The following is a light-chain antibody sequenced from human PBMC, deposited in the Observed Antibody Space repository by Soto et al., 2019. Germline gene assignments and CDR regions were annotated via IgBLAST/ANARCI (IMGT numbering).Light chain of an antibody. CDR3: QQYEAYPLT. CDR2: EAS. CDR1: ESISSW. V-gene: IGKV1-5*03. J-gene: IGKJ4*01. Sequence: DIQMTQSPSTLSASVGDRVTITCRASESISSWLAWYQQKPGKAPKLLIYEASSLESGVPSRFSGSGSGTEFTLTISSLQPDDFSTYSCQQYEAYPLTFGGGTKVEIK.